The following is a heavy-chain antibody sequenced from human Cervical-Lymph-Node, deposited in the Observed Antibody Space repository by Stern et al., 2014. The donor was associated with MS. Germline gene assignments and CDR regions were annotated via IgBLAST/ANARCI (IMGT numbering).Heavy chain of an antibody. V-gene: IGHV3-9*01. J-gene: IGHJ5*02. Sequence: QLVESGGGMVQPGRSLRLSCEASGFKFDDFAMHWVRRAPGKGLEWVSGLGWNSEGRGYADSVQGRFTISRDNAKSSLYLQMNSLTAEDTALYYCAKADDYAAGIDAWGQGTLVVVSS. D-gene: IGHD3-16*01. CDR1: GFKFDDFA. CDR3: AKADDYAAGIDA. CDR2: LGWNSEGR.